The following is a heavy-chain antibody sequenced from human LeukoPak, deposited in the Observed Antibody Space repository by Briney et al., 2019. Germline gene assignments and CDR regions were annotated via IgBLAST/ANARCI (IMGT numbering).Heavy chain of an antibody. CDR2: IYPGDSDT. CDR3: ARRQISATDTNWFDP. J-gene: IGHJ5*02. Sequence: GESLKISCKGSGYSFATYWIGWVRQMPGKGLEWMGIIYPGDSDTMYSLSFQGQVTISVDKSISTAYLQWSSLKASDTAMYYCARRQISATDTNWFDPWGQGTLVIVSS. D-gene: IGHD6-13*01. CDR1: GYSFATYW. V-gene: IGHV5-51*01.